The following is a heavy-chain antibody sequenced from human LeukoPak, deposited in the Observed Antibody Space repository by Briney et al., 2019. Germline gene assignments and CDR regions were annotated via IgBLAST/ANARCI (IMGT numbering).Heavy chain of an antibody. J-gene: IGHJ4*02. CDR2: IYTSGST. Sequence: PSETLSLTCSVSGGSISSYYWSWIRQPAGKGLEWIGRIYTSGSTNYNPSLKSRVTMSVDTSKNQFSLKLSSVTAADTAVYYCARGTPDILTGYYKDYWGQGTLVTVSS. CDR1: GGSISSYY. D-gene: IGHD3-9*01. V-gene: IGHV4-4*07. CDR3: ARGTPDILTGYYKDY.